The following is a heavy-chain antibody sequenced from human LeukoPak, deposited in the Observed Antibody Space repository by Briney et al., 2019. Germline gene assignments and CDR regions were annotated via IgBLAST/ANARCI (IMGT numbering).Heavy chain of an antibody. CDR3: ARGGTMVRGNWFDP. J-gene: IGHJ5*02. CDR1: GGTLSSYA. V-gene: IGHV1-69*13. Sequence: SVKVSCKASGGTLSSYAISWVRQAPGQGLEWMGGIIPIFGTANYAQKFQGRVTITADESTSTAYMELSSLRSEDTAVYYCARGGTMVRGNWFDPWGQGTLVTVSS. CDR2: IIPIFGTA. D-gene: IGHD3-10*01.